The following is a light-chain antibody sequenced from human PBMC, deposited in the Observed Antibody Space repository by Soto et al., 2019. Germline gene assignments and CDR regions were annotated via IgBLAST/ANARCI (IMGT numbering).Light chain of an antibody. V-gene: IGLV2-23*01. Sequence: QSALTQPASVSGSPGQSIAISCTGTSSDIGSYNLVSWYQEHPGKAPRLMIYEDSKRPSGVSSRFSGSKSGNTASLTISGLQAEDEANYYCCSYAGSGTLYVFGTGTKLTVL. CDR3: CSYAGSGTLYV. CDR1: SSDIGSYNL. CDR2: EDS. J-gene: IGLJ1*01.